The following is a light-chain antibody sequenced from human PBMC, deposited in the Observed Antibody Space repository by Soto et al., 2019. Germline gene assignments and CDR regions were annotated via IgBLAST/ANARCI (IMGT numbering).Light chain of an antibody. CDR1: QSVSGN. V-gene: IGKV3-15*01. Sequence: EIVMTQSPATLSVSPGERATLSCRASQSVSGNLAWYQQKPGQAPRLLIYGASTRATGIPARFSGSGSGTDFTLAISSLQSEDFAVYYCQQYNSWPITFGQGTRLEIK. CDR2: GAS. CDR3: QQYNSWPIT. J-gene: IGKJ5*01.